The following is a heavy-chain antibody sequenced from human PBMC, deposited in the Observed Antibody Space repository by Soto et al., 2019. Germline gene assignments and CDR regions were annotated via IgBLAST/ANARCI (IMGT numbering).Heavy chain of an antibody. Sequence: QVQLVQSGAEVKRPGASVKISCKASGYTFTSDDFNWVRQATGQGREWMGWMNPNNGNTAYAQKFQGRVTMTRDTSISTAYMELSSLTSEDTAVYYCAKGPRNCGFDYWGQGTLVTVSS. J-gene: IGHJ4*02. CDR2: MNPNNGNT. D-gene: IGHD7-27*01. V-gene: IGHV1-8*01. CDR3: AKGPRNCGFDY. CDR1: GYTFTSDD.